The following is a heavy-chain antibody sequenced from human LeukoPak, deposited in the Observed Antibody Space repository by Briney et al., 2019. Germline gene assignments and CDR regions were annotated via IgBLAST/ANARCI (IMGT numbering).Heavy chain of an antibody. D-gene: IGHD3-3*02. CDR3: ARGEGPSTLDY. CDR2: TRSSNGHI. CDR1: GFTFTSYS. V-gene: IGHV3-21*01. Sequence: GGSLRLFCAASGFTFTSYSMNWVRQAPGKGLELVAITRSSNGHIYYAASVKGRFTIARDKAKKSLYLQMNSLRAEDTAVYYCARGEGPSTLDYWGQGTLVTVSS. J-gene: IGHJ4*02.